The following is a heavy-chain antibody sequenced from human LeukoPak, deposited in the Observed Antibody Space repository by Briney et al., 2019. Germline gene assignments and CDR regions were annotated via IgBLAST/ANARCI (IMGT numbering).Heavy chain of an antibody. Sequence: SETLSLTCAVSGYSISSGYYWGWIRQPPGKGLEWIGSIYYSGSTYYNPSLKSRVTISVDTSKNQFSLKLSSVTAADTAVYYCASLPATMVRGVPFDYWGQGTLVTVSS. J-gene: IGHJ4*02. CDR2: IYYSGST. CDR1: GYSISSGYY. D-gene: IGHD3-10*01. CDR3: ASLPATMVRGVPFDY. V-gene: IGHV4-38-2*01.